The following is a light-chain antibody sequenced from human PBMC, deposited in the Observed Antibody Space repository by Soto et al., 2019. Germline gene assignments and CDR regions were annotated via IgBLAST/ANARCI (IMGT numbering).Light chain of an antibody. V-gene: IGKV1-5*01. CDR2: DAS. CDR3: QQYNSYSWT. J-gene: IGKJ1*01. Sequence: DIQMPQSPSTLSASVGDRVTITCRASQSISSWLAWYQQKPGKAPKLLIYDASSLESGVPSRFSGSGSGTEFTLTISSLQPDDFANDYCQQYNSYSWTFGQGTKVEIK. CDR1: QSISSW.